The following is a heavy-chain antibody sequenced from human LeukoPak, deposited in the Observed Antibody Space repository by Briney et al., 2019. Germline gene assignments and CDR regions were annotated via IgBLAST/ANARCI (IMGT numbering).Heavy chain of an antibody. D-gene: IGHD3-10*01. CDR2: ISYEGSNK. J-gene: IGHJ4*02. CDR3: ARDGLRTMVRGVIPFDY. CDR1: GFTFSSYA. V-gene: IGHV3-30*04. Sequence: GGSLRLSCAASGFTFSSYAMHWVRQAPGKGLEWVAVISYEGSNKYYADSVKGRFTISRDNSKNTLYLQMNSLRAEDTAVYYCARDGLRTMVRGVIPFDYWGQGTLVTVSS.